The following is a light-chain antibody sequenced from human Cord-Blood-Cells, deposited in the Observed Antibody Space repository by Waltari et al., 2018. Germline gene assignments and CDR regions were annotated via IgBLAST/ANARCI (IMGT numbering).Light chain of an antibody. V-gene: IGLV4-69*01. CDR1: SGHSSYA. Sequence: QLVLTQSPSASASLGASVKLTCTLSSGHSSYAIAWHQQQPGKGPRYLMKLNSDGSHSKGNGIPDRFSGSSSGADRYLTISSLQSEDEADYYCQTWGTGIQVFGGGTKLTVL. CDR3: QTWGTGIQV. J-gene: IGLJ3*02. CDR2: LNSDGSH.